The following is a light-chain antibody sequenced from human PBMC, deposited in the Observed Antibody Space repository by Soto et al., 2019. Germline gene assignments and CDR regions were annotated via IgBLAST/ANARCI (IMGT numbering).Light chain of an antibody. CDR3: LQHNSYPFT. V-gene: IGKV1-17*01. J-gene: IGKJ3*01. Sequence: DIQMTQSPSSLSVSVGDRVTVTCRASQDIRSILGWFQQKPGKAPKRLIFAASILESGVPSRFSGSRSGTEFTLTISSLQPEDFATYYCLQHNSYPFTFGPGTKVDIK. CDR1: QDIRSI. CDR2: AAS.